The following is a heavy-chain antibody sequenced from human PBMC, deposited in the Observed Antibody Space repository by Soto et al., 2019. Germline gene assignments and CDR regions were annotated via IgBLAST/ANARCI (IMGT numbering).Heavy chain of an antibody. D-gene: IGHD3-16*01. CDR2: ISYDGSNK. J-gene: IGHJ6*02. CDR3: AKTIRGVSSVYYGMDV. CDR1: GFTFSSYG. V-gene: IGHV3-30*18. Sequence: GGSLRLSCAASGFTFSSYGMHWVRQAPGKGLERVAFISYDGSNKYYADSVKGRFTISRDNSKNTPYLQMNSLRAEDTAVYYCAKTIRGVSSVYYGMDVWGQGTTVTVSS.